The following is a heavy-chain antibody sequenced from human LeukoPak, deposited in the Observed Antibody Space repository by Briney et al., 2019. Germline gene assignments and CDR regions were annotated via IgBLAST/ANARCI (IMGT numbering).Heavy chain of an antibody. V-gene: IGHV3-23*01. CDR3: SRAVVVITAPEN. CDR2: ISGSGGST. Sequence: GGSLRLSCAASGFTSSSYAMSWVRQAPGKGLEWVSAISGSGGSTYYADSVKGRFTISRDNSKNTLYLQMNSLSAEDTAVYYCSRAVVVITAPENWGQGTLVTVSS. D-gene: IGHD2-15*01. J-gene: IGHJ4*02. CDR1: GFTSSSYA.